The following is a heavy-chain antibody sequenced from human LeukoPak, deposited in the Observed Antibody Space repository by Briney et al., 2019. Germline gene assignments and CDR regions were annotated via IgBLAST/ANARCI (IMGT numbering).Heavy chain of an antibody. CDR2: IYYSGST. J-gene: IGHJ3*02. V-gene: IGHV4-31*03. Sequence: SETLSPTCTVSAGSISSGGYYWSWIRQHPGKGLEWIGYIYYSGSTYYNPSLKSRVTISVDTSKNQFSLKLSSVTASDTAMYYCASSYDILTGYSDAFDIWAKGQWSPSLQ. D-gene: IGHD3-9*01. CDR3: ASSYDILTGYSDAFDI. CDR1: AGSISSGGYY.